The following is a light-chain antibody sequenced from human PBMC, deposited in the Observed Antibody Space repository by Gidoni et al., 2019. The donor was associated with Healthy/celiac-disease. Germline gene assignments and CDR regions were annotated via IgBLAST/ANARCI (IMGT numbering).Light chain of an antibody. Sequence: DTVLTMSPGTLSLSPGERDTLSCRASQSVSSSYLAWYQQKPGQAPRLLIYGASSRATGIPDRFSGSGSGTDFTLTISRLEPEDFAVYYCQQYGSSPWTFGQGTKVEIK. CDR2: GAS. CDR1: QSVSSSY. CDR3: QQYGSSPWT. V-gene: IGKV3-20*01. J-gene: IGKJ1*01.